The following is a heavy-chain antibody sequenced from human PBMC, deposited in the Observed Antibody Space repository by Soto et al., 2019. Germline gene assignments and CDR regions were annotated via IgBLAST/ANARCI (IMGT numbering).Heavy chain of an antibody. V-gene: IGHV4-39*01. CDR2: IYYSGTS. CDR3: TRHAIGVVVPAAIRN. J-gene: IGHJ4*02. D-gene: IGHD2-15*01. Sequence: KPSETLSLTCAVSGGSISSSSYYWDWIRQPPGKGLEWIGTIYYSGTSNYNPSLKSRVTISVDTSKNQFSLKLSSVTAADTAVYYCTRHAIGVVVPAAIRNWGQGSLVTVSS. CDR1: GGSISSSSYY.